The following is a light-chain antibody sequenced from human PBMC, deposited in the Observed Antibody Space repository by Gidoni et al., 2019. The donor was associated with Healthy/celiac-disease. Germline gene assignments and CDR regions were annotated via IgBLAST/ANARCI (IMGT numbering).Light chain of an antibody. J-gene: IGKJ1*01. CDR2: WAS. CDR1: QSVLYSSNNKNY. Sequence: VALGERATINCKSSQSVLYSSNNKNYLAWYQQKPGQPPKLLIYWASTRESGVPDRFSGSGSGTDFTLTISSLQAEDVAVCYCQQYYSTSWTFGQGTKVEIK. V-gene: IGKV4-1*01. CDR3: QQYYSTSWT.